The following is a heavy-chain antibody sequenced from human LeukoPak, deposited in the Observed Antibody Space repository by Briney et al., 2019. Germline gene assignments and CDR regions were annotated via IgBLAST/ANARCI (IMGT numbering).Heavy chain of an antibody. CDR2: TYYRSQWYN. CDR1: GDXVSSSSAT. J-gene: IGHJ4*02. CDR3: ARGWNYIDS. D-gene: IGHD1-1*01. Sequence: SQTLSLTCAISGDXVSSSSATWSWIRQSPSSGLECLGRTYYRSQWYNDYAVSVRSRITINPDTSKNQFSLHLNSVTPEDTAVYYCARGWNYIDSWGQGTLVTVSS. V-gene: IGHV6-1*01.